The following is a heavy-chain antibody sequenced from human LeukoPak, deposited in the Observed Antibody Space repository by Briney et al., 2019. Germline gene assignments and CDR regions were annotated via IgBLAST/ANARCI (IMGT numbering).Heavy chain of an antibody. CDR1: GYTFTAYY. J-gene: IGHJ4*02. CDR2: ISAYNGNT. Sequence: ASVKVSCKASGYTFTAYYMHWVRQAPGQGLEWMGWISAYNGNTDYAQNLQGRVTVTTDTSTSTAYMELRSLRSDDTAVYYCARGAPTSSWLLGYWGQGTLVTVSS. D-gene: IGHD6-13*01. V-gene: IGHV1-18*04. CDR3: ARGAPTSSWLLGY.